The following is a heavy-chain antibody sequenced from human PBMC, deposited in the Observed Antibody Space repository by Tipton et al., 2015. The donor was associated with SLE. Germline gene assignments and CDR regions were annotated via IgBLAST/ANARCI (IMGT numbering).Heavy chain of an antibody. Sequence: LRLSCTVSGGSISSYYWSWIRQPPEKGLEWIGYIYYSGSTNYNPSLKSRVTISVDTSKNQFSLKLSSVTAADTAVYYCARVPAVYYYYMDVWGKGTTVTVSS. CDR1: GGSISSYY. CDR3: ARVPAVYYYYMDV. CDR2: IYYSGST. D-gene: IGHD2-2*01. J-gene: IGHJ6*03. V-gene: IGHV4-59*01.